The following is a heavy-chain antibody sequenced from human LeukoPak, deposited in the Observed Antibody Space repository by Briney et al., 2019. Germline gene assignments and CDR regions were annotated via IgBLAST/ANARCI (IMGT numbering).Heavy chain of an antibody. J-gene: IGHJ5*02. V-gene: IGHV1-69*05. D-gene: IGHD3-9*01. CDR2: IIPIFGTA. Sequence: ASVKGSCKAFGGTFSSYAISWVRQAPGQGLEWMGGIIPIFGTANYAQKFQGRVTITTDESTSTAYMELSSLRSEDTAVYYCARDMDYDILTQPVWFDPWGQGTLVTVSS. CDR1: GGTFSSYA. CDR3: ARDMDYDILTQPVWFDP.